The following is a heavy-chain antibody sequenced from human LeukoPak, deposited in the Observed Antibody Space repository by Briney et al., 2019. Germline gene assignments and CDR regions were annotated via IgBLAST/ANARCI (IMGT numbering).Heavy chain of an antibody. CDR2: IYYSGST. D-gene: IGHD3-3*01. CDR3: ARDHDLWAPDV. J-gene: IGHJ6*04. Sequence: PSETLSLTCTVSGGSISSYYWSWIRQPPGKGLEWIGYIYYSGSTNYNPSLKSRVTISVDTSKNQFSLKLSSVTAADTAVYYCARDHDLWAPDVWGKGTTVIVSS. V-gene: IGHV4-59*01. CDR1: GGSISSYY.